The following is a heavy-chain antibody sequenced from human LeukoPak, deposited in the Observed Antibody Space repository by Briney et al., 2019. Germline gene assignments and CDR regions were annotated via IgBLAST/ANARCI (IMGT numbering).Heavy chain of an antibody. J-gene: IGHJ4*02. Sequence: SETLSLTCTVSGASISSNDYYWGWIRQPPGKGLEWIGSIYYSGSTYYNPSLQSRVTISVDTSKSQFSLKLTSVTAADTAVYYCARRGRGSWVGGFLDYWGQGTLVTVSS. CDR1: GASISSNDYY. CDR3: ARRGRGSWVGGFLDY. V-gene: IGHV4-39*01. CDR2: IYYSGST. D-gene: IGHD6-13*01.